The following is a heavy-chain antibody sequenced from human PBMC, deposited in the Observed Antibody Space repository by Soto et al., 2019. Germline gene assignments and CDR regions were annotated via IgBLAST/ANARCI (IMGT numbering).Heavy chain of an antibody. V-gene: IGHV3-49*03. J-gene: IGHJ4*02. CDR2: IRSKAYGGTT. Sequence: PVGSLRLSCTASGFTFGDYTMSWFRQAPGKGLEWVGFIRSKAYGGTTEYAASVKGRFTISRDDSKSIAYLQMKSLKTEDTAVYYCTRGKGGYYDFWSGYFPEDYWGQGTLVTVSS. D-gene: IGHD3-3*01. CDR3: TRGKGGYYDFWSGYFPEDY. CDR1: GFTFGDYT.